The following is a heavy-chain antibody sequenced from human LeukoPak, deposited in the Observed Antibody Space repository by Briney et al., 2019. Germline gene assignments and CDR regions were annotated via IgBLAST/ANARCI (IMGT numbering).Heavy chain of an antibody. CDR3: ARDLARSHFDY. Sequence: SETLSLTCTVSGGSISSYYWSWIRQPPGKGLEWIGYIYYSGSTNYNPSLKSRVTISVDTSKNQFSLKLSSVTAADTAVYYCARDLARSHFDYWGQGTLVTVSS. J-gene: IGHJ4*02. V-gene: IGHV4-59*01. CDR1: GGSISSYY. CDR2: IYYSGST.